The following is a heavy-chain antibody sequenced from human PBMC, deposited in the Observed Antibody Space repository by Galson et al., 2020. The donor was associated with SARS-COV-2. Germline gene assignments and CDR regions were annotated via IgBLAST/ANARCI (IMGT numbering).Heavy chain of an antibody. CDR1: GDTVSSSDSY. Sequence: SGTLSLTCTVSGDTVSSSDSYWGWLRQPPGKGLEWIRAFDYSGKTYYNPALKRCITIPVDTSKNQFPLKLTSVTAEDTAVYYCARGPAYYYDISGHYTRPSAHYQRWRQSTLITVSS. D-gene: IGHD3-22*01. CDR3: ARGPAYYYDISGHYTRPSAHYQR. V-gene: IGHV4-39*06. CDR2: FDYSGKT. J-gene: IGHJ1*01.